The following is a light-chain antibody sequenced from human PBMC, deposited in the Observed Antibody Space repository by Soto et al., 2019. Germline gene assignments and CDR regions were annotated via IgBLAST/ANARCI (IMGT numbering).Light chain of an antibody. Sequence: QSALTQPASVSGSPGQSITISCTGTSSDIGAFTFDSWYQQHPGKVPKLMIFDVNRRPSGVSDRFSGSKSGNTASLTISGLQADDEGYYYFSSYTSSSTHVFGSGTKVTVL. V-gene: IGLV2-14*03. J-gene: IGLJ1*01. CDR2: DVN. CDR1: SSDIGAFTF. CDR3: SSYTSSSTHV.